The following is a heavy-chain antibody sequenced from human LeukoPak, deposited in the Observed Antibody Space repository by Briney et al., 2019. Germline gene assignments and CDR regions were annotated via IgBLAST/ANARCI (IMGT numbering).Heavy chain of an antibody. Sequence: ASVKVSCKASGYTFTSYYMHWVRQAPGQGLEWMGIINPSGGSTSYAQKFQGRVTMTRDKSTSTAYMELSSLRSEDTAVYYCARATYYYDSSGYLYYFDYWGQGTLVTVSS. CDR1: GYTFTSYY. CDR2: INPSGGST. CDR3: ARATYYYDSSGYLYYFDY. D-gene: IGHD3-22*01. J-gene: IGHJ4*02. V-gene: IGHV1-46*01.